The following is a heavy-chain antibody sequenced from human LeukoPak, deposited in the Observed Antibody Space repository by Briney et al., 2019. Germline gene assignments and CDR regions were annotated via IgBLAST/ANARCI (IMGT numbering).Heavy chain of an antibody. V-gene: IGHV1-2*02. CDR3: ARDWANTIFGVVLYFDY. D-gene: IGHD3-3*01. CDR2: INPHSGGT. J-gene: IGHJ4*02. Sequence: ASVKVSCKASGYTFTGYCMHWVRQAPGQGLEWMGWINPHSGGTNYAQKFQGRVTMTRDTSISTAYMELSRLRSDDTAVYYCARDWANTIFGVVLYFDYWGQGTLVTVSS. CDR1: GYTFTGYC.